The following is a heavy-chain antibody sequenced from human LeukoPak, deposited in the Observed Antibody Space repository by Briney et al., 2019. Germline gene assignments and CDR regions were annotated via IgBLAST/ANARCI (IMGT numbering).Heavy chain of an antibody. CDR3: ARESVLYSSSFFDY. J-gene: IGHJ4*02. CDR1: GGSISSYY. V-gene: IGHV4-59*01. Sequence: SETLSLTCTVSGGSISSYYWSWSRQPPGKGLEWIGYIYYSGSTNYNPSLKSRVTISVDTSKNQFSLKLSSVTAADTAVYYCARESVLYSSSFFDYWGQGTLVTVSS. D-gene: IGHD6-6*01. CDR2: IYYSGST.